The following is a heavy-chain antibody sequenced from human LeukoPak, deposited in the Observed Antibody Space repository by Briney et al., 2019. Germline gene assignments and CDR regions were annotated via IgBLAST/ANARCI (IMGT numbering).Heavy chain of an antibody. CDR2: VIPMFDVR. D-gene: IGHD4-23*01. V-gene: IGHV1-69*10. CDR1: GGTFSSYA. Sequence: ASVKVSCKASGGTFSSYAISWVRQAPGQGLEWMGRVIPMFDVRDYAEKFQGRITLTADTSTGMAYMELSSLTSDDTAVYYRARDPALEGTEDYRDFGGVESVDAFDVWGQGTMVTVFS. J-gene: IGHJ3*01. CDR3: ARDPALEGTEDYRDFGGVESVDAFDV.